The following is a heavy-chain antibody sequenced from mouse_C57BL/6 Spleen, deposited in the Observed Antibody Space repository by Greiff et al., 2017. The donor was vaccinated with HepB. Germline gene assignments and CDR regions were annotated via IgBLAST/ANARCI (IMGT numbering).Heavy chain of an antibody. J-gene: IGHJ3*01. Sequence: EVQLQQSGPELVKPGASVKMSCKASGYTFTDYNMHWVKQSHGKSLEWIGYINPNNGGTSYNQKFKGKATLTVNKSSSTAYMELRSLTSEDSAVYYCARANYYGSSFLFAYWGQGTLVTVSA. CDR3: ARANYYGSSFLFAY. CDR1: GYTFTDYN. V-gene: IGHV1-22*01. D-gene: IGHD1-1*01. CDR2: INPNNGGT.